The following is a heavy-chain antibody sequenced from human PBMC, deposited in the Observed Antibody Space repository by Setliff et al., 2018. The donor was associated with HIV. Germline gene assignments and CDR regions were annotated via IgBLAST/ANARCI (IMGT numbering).Heavy chain of an antibody. CDR3: ASARIPTGGTSTSFDF. CDR2: ISYDGSRI. CDR1: GFTFRDFA. Sequence: GGSLRLSCVASGFTFRDFAMYWVRQAPGKGLEWLSAISYDGSRIHYADSVKGRFTISRDNSKNTLYLQLNSLRPDDTGVYYCASARIPTGGTSTSFDFWGQGALVTVSS. J-gene: IGHJ4*02. V-gene: IGHV3-30*03. D-gene: IGHD1-1*01.